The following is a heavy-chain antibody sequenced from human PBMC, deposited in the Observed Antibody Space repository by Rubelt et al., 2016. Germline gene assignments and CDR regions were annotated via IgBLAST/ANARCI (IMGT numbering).Heavy chain of an antibody. V-gene: IGHV4-34*01. J-gene: IGHJ4*02. D-gene: IGHD3-3*01. CDR2: INHSGST. CDR1: GGSFSGYY. Sequence: QVQLQQWGAGLLKPSETLSLTCAVYGGSFSGYYWSWIRQPPGTGLECIGEINHSGSTNYNPSLESRVIISGETSKNQFSLKLSSVTAADTAVYYCARHGGDYDFWSGRMGGFDYWGQGNLVIVSS. CDR3: ARHGGDYDFWSGRMGGFDY.